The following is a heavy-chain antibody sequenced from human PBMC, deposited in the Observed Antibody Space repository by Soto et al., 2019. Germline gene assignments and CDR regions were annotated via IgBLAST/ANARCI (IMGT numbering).Heavy chain of an antibody. D-gene: IGHD3-22*01. Sequence: QVQLQESGPGLVKPSQTLSLTCTVSGGSISSGGYYWSWIRQHPGKGLEWIGYIYYSGSTYYNPSLKSRVPLVVATSKNPISLKLSSVTAAYKAVYYCARERGRYYYYSSGYWDYWGQGTLVTVYS. CDR1: GGSISSGGYY. V-gene: IGHV4-31*03. CDR2: IYYSGST. J-gene: IGHJ4*02. CDR3: ARERGRYYYYSSGYWDY.